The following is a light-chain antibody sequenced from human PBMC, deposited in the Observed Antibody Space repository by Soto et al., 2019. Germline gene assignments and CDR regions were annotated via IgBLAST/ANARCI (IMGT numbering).Light chain of an antibody. Sequence: DIQLTESPSTISASVGDRVTITCRASQSISSWLAWYQQKPGKAPKVLIYKASSLESGVPSRFSGSGSGTEFTLTITSLQPDDFATYYCQQYDSYPRTFGQGTKVDIK. CDR3: QQYDSYPRT. V-gene: IGKV1-5*03. J-gene: IGKJ1*01. CDR2: KAS. CDR1: QSISSW.